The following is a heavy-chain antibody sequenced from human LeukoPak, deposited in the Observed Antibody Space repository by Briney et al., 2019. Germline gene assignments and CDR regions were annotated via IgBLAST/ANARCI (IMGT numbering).Heavy chain of an antibody. CDR1: GYTFTSYG. CDR2: ISAYNGNT. CDR3: ARGYCSSTSCSTDAFDI. Sequence: ASVKVSCEASGYTFTSYGISWVRQAPGQGLEWMGWISAYNGNTNYAQKLQGRVTMTTDTSTSTAYMELRSLRSDDTAVYYCARGYCSSTSCSTDAFDIWGQGTMVTVSS. D-gene: IGHD2-2*01. V-gene: IGHV1-18*01. J-gene: IGHJ3*02.